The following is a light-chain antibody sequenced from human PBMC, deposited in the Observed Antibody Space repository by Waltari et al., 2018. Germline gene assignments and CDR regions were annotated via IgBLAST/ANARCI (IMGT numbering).Light chain of an antibody. CDR3: TSYASSSTLV. CDR2: DVG. V-gene: IGLV2-14*03. Sequence: QSALTQPASVSGSPGQSITISCTGISSDVGGYNYVSWYQQHPGKAPKVMIYDVGSRPSGVSSRFSGSKSGNTASLTISGLQAEDEADYYCTSYASSSTLVFGGGTKLTVL. CDR1: SSDVGGYNY. J-gene: IGLJ2*01.